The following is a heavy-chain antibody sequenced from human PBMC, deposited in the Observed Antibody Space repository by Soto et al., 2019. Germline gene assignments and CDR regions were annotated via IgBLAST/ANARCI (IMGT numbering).Heavy chain of an antibody. V-gene: IGHV1-69*13. Sequence: SVKVSCKTSGGTFSSYAISWVRQAPGQGLEWMGGIIPILGTANYAQKFQGRVTITADESTSTAYLELSSLRSEDTAVYYCAIQGWMSWFDPWGQGTLVTVSS. CDR3: AIQGWMSWFDP. J-gene: IGHJ5*02. D-gene: IGHD1-1*01. CDR2: IIPILGTA. CDR1: GGTFSSYA.